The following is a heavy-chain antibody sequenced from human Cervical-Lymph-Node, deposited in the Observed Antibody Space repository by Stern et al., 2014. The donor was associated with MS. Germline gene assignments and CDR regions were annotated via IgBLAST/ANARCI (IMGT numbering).Heavy chain of an antibody. CDR3: ARALGPMNHYYYYKMDL. Sequence: QVQLQESGPGLVKPSQTLSVTCTVSGDSIRSGAYHWTWIRQHPGKGLEWIGNIYHSGFTSYNPSLQSRIIISIDTSKNQFSLNLSSVTAADTAVYYCARALGPMNHYYYYKMDLWGQGTTVTVSS. CDR1: GDSIRSGAYH. CDR2: IYHSGFT. V-gene: IGHV4-31*03. D-gene: IGHD3-10*01. J-gene: IGHJ6*02.